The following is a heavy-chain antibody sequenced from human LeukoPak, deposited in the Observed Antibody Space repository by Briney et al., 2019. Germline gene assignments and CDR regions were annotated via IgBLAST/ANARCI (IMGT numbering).Heavy chain of an antibody. CDR3: ARSIAVADDFDY. J-gene: IGHJ4*02. D-gene: IGHD6-19*01. Sequence: GSLRLSCAASGFTFSSYSMNWVRQAPGKGLEWVSSISSSSSYIYYADSVKGRFTISRDNAKNSLYLQMNSLRAEDTAVYYCARSIAVADDFDYWGQGTLVTVSS. V-gene: IGHV3-21*01. CDR1: GFTFSSYS. CDR2: ISSSSSYI.